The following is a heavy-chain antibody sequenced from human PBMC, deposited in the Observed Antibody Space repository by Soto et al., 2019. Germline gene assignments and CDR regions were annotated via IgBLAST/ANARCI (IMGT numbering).Heavy chain of an antibody. CDR3: AREKRGAGYYYGMDV. Sequence: ASVKVSCKASGYTFTGYYMHWVRQAPGQGLEWMGWINPNSGGTNYAQKFQGWVTMTRETSISTAYMELSRLRSDDTAVYYCAREKRGAGYYYGMDVWGQGTTVTVYS. D-gene: IGHD3-10*01. CDR2: INPNSGGT. CDR1: GYTFTGYY. V-gene: IGHV1-2*04. J-gene: IGHJ6*02.